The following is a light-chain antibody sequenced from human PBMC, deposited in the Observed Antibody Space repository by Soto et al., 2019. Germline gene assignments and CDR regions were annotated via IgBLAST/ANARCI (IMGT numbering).Light chain of an antibody. J-gene: IGLJ2*01. CDR1: SSNIGSYY. V-gene: IGLV1-47*01. CDR3: AAWDYSLSGVV. CDR2: RNN. Sequence: QSVLTQPPSASGTPGQRVTISCSGSSSNIGSYYVYWYQQLPGTAPKLLIYRNNQRPSGVPDRFSGSKSGTSASLAISGLRSEDEDDYYCAAWDYSLSGVVFGGGTKLTVL.